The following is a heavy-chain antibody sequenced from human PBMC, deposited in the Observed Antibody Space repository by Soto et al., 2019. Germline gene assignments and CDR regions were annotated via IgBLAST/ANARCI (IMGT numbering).Heavy chain of an antibody. CDR3: ARVSAWSGYIYGMDV. D-gene: IGHD3-3*01. V-gene: IGHV3-74*01. J-gene: IGHJ6*02. Sequence: GGSLRLSCAASGFTFSSYWMHWVRQAPGKGLVWVSRINSDGSSTSYADSVKGRFTISRDNAKNTLYLQMNSLRAEDTAVYYCARVSAWSGYIYGMDVWGQGTTVTVSS. CDR1: GFTFSSYW. CDR2: INSDGSST.